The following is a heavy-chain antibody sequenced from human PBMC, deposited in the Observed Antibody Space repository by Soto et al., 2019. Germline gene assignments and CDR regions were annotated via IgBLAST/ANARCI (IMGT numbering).Heavy chain of an antibody. Sequence: SETLSLTCTVSGGSISSGGYYWSWIRQHPGKGLEWIGYIYYSGSTYYNPSLKSRVTISVDTSKNQFSLKLSSVTAADTAVYYCARTLDIVVVTAAIFAFDISGQATMVTVSS. V-gene: IGHV4-31*03. J-gene: IGHJ3*02. D-gene: IGHD2-2*03. CDR3: ARTLDIVVVTAAIFAFDI. CDR2: IYYSGST. CDR1: GGSISSGGYY.